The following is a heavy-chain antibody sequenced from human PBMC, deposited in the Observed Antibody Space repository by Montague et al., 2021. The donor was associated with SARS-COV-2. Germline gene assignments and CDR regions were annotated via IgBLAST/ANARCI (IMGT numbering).Heavy chain of an antibody. CDR2: IYHSGST. V-gene: IGHV4-4*02. D-gene: IGHD5-24*01. CDR3: AREGSRDGYNEGLDY. CDR1: GGPITTNNW. Sequence: SETRSLTCAVSGGPITTNNWWNWVRQSPGKGLEWIGEIYHSGSTNYNPSLKSRVTISVDRSTNQFSLSLTSVTAADTAVYYCAREGSRDGYNEGLDYWGQGTLVTVSS. J-gene: IGHJ4*02.